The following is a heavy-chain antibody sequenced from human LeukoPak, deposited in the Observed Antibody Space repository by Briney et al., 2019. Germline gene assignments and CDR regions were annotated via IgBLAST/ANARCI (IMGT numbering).Heavy chain of an antibody. V-gene: IGHV3-66*01. CDR3: ARDHVEDSGNLPAYFDY. Sequence: GGSLRLFCAASGFTVSSNYMSWVRQAPGKGLEWVSVIYSWGSTYYADSVKGRFTISRDNSKNMMYIQMNSLRAEDTAVDYCARDHVEDSGNLPAYFDYWGQGTLVTVSS. J-gene: IGHJ4*02. D-gene: IGHD5-12*01. CDR2: IYSWGST. CDR1: GFTVSSNY.